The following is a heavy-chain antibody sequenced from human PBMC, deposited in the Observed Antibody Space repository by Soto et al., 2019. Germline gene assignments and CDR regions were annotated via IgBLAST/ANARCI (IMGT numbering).Heavy chain of an antibody. CDR1: GYTFTGYY. CDR3: ARGGLYSSNWYTVDY. Sequence: GASVKVSCKASGYTFTGYYMHWVRQAPGQGLEWMGWINPNGGGTNYAQRFQGRVTMTRDTSISTAYMELSRLRSDDTAVYYCARGGLYSSNWYTVDYWGQGTLVTVS. D-gene: IGHD6-13*01. J-gene: IGHJ4*02. CDR2: INPNGGGT. V-gene: IGHV1-2*02.